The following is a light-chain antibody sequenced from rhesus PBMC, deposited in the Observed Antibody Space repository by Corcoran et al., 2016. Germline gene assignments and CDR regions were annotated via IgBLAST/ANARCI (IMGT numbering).Light chain of an antibody. CDR3: LQHNSYPLT. Sequence: DIQMTQSPSSLSASVGDTVTITCRASQGISSYLNWFQQKPGKAPKLLIYDASSLESGVPSRFSGSGSGTDFTLTISRLQPEDFATYYCLQHNSYPLTFGPGTKLDIK. CDR1: QGISSY. J-gene: IGKJ3*01. V-gene: IGKV1-28*02. CDR2: DAS.